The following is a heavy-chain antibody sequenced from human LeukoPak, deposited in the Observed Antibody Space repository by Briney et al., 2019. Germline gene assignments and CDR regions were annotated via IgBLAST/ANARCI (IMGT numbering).Heavy chain of an antibody. J-gene: IGHJ6*02. CDR2: IYYSGST. D-gene: IGHD3-10*01. V-gene: IGHV4-59*01. CDR3: ARGGDYYGSGSLGYGMDV. Sequence: SETLSLTCTVSGGSISSYYWSWIRQPPGKGLEWIGYIYYSGSTNYNPSLKSRVTISVDTSKNQFSLKLSSVTAADTAVYYCARGGDYYGSGSLGYGMDVWGQGTTVTVSS. CDR1: GGSISSYY.